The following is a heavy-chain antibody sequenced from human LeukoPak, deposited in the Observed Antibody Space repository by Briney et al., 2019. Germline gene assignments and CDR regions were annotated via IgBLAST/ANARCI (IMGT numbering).Heavy chain of an antibody. D-gene: IGHD5-18*01. V-gene: IGHV3-53*01. CDR1: GFTVSSNY. CDR3: ARGVDTAMENYYYYMDV. J-gene: IGHJ6*03. Sequence: GGSLRLSCAASGFTVSSNYMSWVRQAPGKGLEWVSVIYSGGSTYYADSVKGRFTISRDNAKNSLYLQMNSLRAEDTAVYYCARGVDTAMENYYYYMDVWGKGTTVTVSS. CDR2: IYSGGST.